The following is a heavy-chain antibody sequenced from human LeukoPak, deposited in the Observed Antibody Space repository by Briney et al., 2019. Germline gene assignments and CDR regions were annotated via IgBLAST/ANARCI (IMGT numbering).Heavy chain of an antibody. CDR2: IIPIFGTA. Sequence: SVKVSCKASGGTFSSYAISWVRQAPGQGLEWMGGIIPIFGTANYAQKFQGRVTITADESTSTACMELSSLRSEDTAVYYCARDVVGIAVAGSSDAFDIWGQGTMVTVSS. CDR1: GGTFSSYA. D-gene: IGHD6-19*01. J-gene: IGHJ3*02. CDR3: ARDVVGIAVAGSSDAFDI. V-gene: IGHV1-69*13.